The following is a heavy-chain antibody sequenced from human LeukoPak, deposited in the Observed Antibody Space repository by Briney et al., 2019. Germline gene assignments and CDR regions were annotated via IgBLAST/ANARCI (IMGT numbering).Heavy chain of an antibody. CDR2: IYSGGST. J-gene: IGHJ3*02. V-gene: IGHV3-53*01. Sequence: GGSLRLSCAASGFTVSSNYMSWVRQAPGKGLEWVSVIYSGGSTYYAGCVKGRFTISRDNSKNTLYLQMNSLRVEDTAVYYCAREIYCSASSCTGGVFDIWGQGTMVTVSS. D-gene: IGHD2-15*01. CDR1: GFTVSSNY. CDR3: AREIYCSASSCTGGVFDI.